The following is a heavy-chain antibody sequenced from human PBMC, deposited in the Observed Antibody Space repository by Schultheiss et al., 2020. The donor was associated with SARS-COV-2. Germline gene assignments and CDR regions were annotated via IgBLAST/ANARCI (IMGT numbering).Heavy chain of an antibody. CDR3: ARRARTLEDGDVYEY. V-gene: IGHV4-39*01. CDR2: IHHAGSL. Sequence: SQTLSLTCTVSGGSISSGGYYWGWIRQPPGKGLEWIGEIHHAGSLHYNPSLKSRVTISVDKSKNQFSLKLTSVTAADTALYFCARRARTLEDGDVYEYGGRGILVTVSS. D-gene: IGHD5-24*01. CDR1: GGSISSGGYY. J-gene: IGHJ4*02.